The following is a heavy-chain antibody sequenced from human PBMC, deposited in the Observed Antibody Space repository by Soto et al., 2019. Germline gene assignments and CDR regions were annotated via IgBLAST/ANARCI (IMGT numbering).Heavy chain of an antibody. D-gene: IGHD3-22*01. CDR2: IYYSGST. CDR1: GGSISSFY. J-gene: IGHJ4*02. CDR3: ARSPYYYDSSGYYFDY. Sequence: SVPISLTCTVSGGSISSFYWSWIRQHTGKGLEWIGYIYYSGSTNYNPSLKSRVTISVDTSKNQFSLKLSSVTAADTAVYCCARSPYYYDSSGYYFDYWGQGTLVTVSS. V-gene: IGHV4-59*01.